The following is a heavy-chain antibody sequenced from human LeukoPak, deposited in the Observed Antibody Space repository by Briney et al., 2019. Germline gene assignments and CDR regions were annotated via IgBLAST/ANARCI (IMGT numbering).Heavy chain of an antibody. Sequence: PGGSLRLSCAASGFTFSTYDMHWVRQATGKGLEWVSAIDAVGNTYYAGSVKGRFTISRENAWSSLYLQMDSLRDGDTAVYYCIRIRTGEHQYGMDVWGQGTTVTVSS. V-gene: IGHV3-13*01. CDR3: IRIRTGEHQYGMDV. CDR2: IDAVGNT. CDR1: GFTFSTYD. D-gene: IGHD7-27*01. J-gene: IGHJ6*02.